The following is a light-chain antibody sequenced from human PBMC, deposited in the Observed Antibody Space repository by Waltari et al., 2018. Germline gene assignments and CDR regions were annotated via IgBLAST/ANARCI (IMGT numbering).Light chain of an antibody. Sequence: QSALTQPASVSGSPGQSITISCTATSSDVGGYNYVSWYQQHPGKAPKLMIYDVSNRPSGVSNRFSASKSGNTASLTISGLQAEDEADYYCSSYTSSSTRVFGGGTKLTVL. J-gene: IGLJ3*02. CDR1: SSDVGGYNY. V-gene: IGLV2-14*01. CDR3: SSYTSSSTRV. CDR2: DVS.